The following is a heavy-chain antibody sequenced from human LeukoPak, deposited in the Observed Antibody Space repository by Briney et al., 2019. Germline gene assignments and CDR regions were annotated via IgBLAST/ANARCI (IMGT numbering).Heavy chain of an antibody. D-gene: IGHD1-7*01. V-gene: IGHV1-2*02. Sequence: ASVTVSCKASGYTFTGYYMHWVRQAPGQGLEWMGWINPNSGGTNYAQRFQGRVTMTRDTSISTAYMELSRLRSDDTAVYYCARVYNWNYVDWFDPWGQGTLVTVSS. J-gene: IGHJ5*02. CDR1: GYTFTGYY. CDR2: INPNSGGT. CDR3: ARVYNWNYVDWFDP.